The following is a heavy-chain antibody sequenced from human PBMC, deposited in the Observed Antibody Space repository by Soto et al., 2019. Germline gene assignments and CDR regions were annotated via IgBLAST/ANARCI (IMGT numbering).Heavy chain of an antibody. CDR1: RFTFDDYA. CDR3: VKDFGYYYDYAFDV. D-gene: IGHD3-22*01. V-gene: IGHV3-9*01. CDR2: ISWHSAII. J-gene: IGHJ3*01. Sequence: EVQLEESGGGLVQAGRSLRLSCAASRFTFDDYALHWVRQAPGQGLEWVSGISWHSAIISYADSVKGRFSITRDNAKKYVYLQMDSLRPEDTALYYCVKDFGYYYDYAFDVWDQGTMVTVSP.